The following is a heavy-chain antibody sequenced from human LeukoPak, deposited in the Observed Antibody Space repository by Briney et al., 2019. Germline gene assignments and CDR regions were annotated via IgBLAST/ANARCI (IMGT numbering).Heavy chain of an antibody. D-gene: IGHD2-15*01. Sequence: SETLSLTCTVSGDSISSSYYYWGWLRQPPGKGLEWIGRIDYSGSTYHNPSLKSRITISVDTSNNQFSLKLSSVTAADTAVYYCARDSRYCSGGNCHLRFDYWGQGILVTVSS. CDR1: GDSISSSYYY. J-gene: IGHJ4*02. CDR2: IDYSGST. CDR3: ARDSRYCSGGNCHLRFDY. V-gene: IGHV4-39*07.